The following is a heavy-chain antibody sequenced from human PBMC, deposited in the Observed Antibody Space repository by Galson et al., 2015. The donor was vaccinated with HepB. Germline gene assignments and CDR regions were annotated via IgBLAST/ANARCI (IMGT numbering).Heavy chain of an antibody. CDR2: ISGSGCST. V-gene: IGHV3-23*01. CDR3: AKVSHSGTYFFDY. CDR1: GFTFSSCA. J-gene: IGHJ4*02. Sequence: SLRLSCAASGFTFSSCAMIWVRQAPGKGLEWVSGISGSGCSTYYADSVKGRFTIFRDNSKNTLHLQMNSLRAEDTGVYYCAKVSHSGTYFFDYWGQGTLVTVSS. D-gene: IGHD1-26*01.